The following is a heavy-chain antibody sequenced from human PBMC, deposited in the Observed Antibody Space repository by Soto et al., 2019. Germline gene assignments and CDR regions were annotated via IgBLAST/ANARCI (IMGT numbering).Heavy chain of an antibody. V-gene: IGHV1-18*01. CDR1: GYTFIRYG. Sequence: QVQLVQSGAEVKTPGASVKVSCKASGYTFIRYGISWVRQAPGQGLEWMGWISTHNGNTYYAQNFQGRVTMTSDTPTSTAYMELRSLRSDDTAFYYCVRDEISSAGLDPWGQGTLVTVSS. J-gene: IGHJ5*02. CDR3: VRDEISSAGLDP. CDR2: ISTHNGNT.